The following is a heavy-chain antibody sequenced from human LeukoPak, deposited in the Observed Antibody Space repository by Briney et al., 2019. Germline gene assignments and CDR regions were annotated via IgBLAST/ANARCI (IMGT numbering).Heavy chain of an antibody. D-gene: IGHD3-9*01. CDR2: INPNSGGT. V-gene: IGHV1-2*02. CDR3: ARALSRRGFDWLLYRSGSSNWFDP. J-gene: IGHJ5*02. CDR1: GYTFTGYY. Sequence: ASVKVSCKASGYTFTGYYMHWVRQAPGQGLEWMGWINPNSGGTNYAQKFQGRVTMTRDTSISTAYMELSRLRSDDTAVYYCARALSRRGFDWLLYRSGSSNWFDPWGQGTLVTVSS.